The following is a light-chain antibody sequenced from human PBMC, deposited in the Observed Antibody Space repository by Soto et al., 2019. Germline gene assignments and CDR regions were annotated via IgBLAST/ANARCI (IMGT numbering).Light chain of an antibody. J-gene: IGKJ2*01. Sequence: EIVMTQSPATLSVSPGERATLSCRASQSVSSNLAWYQQKPGQAPTLLIYVASARASGIPARFSGSGSGTEFPLTISSLQSEDFAVYYCQHYNNWPFTFGQGTKLEIK. CDR2: VAS. V-gene: IGKV3-15*01. CDR3: QHYNNWPFT. CDR1: QSVSSN.